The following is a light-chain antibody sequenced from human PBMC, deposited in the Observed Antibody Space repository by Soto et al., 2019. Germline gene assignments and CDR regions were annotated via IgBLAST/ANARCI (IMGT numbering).Light chain of an antibody. Sequence: QSALTQPASVSGSPGQSITISCTGTSSDVGAYNYVSWYQQHPGKAPKLMIYDVNNRPSGVSNRFSGSKSGNTASLTISGLQAEDEADYYCSSYTSSSTLVFGGGTKLTVL. J-gene: IGLJ2*01. CDR2: DVN. CDR3: SSYTSSSTLV. V-gene: IGLV2-14*01. CDR1: SSDVGAYNY.